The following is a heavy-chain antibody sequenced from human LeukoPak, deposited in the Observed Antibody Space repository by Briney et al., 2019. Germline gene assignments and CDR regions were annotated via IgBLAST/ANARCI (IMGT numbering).Heavy chain of an antibody. CDR1: GFTVSSNY. D-gene: IGHD5-24*01. CDR2: SGSGGST. V-gene: IGHV3-53*05. CDR3: ARPSPPGDGYNPCDY. J-gene: IGHJ4*02. Sequence: GGSLRLSCAASGFTVSSNYMSWVRQAPGKGLEWVSAISGSGGSTYYTDSVKGRFTISRDNSKNTVYLQMNSLRPEDTAMYYCARPSPPGDGYNPCDYWGPGALVIVSS.